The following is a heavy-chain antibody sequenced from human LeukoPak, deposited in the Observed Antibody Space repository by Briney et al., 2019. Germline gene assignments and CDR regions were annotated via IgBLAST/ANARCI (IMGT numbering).Heavy chain of an antibody. Sequence: PSETLSLTCTVSRYSISSGSYWGWIRQPPGKGLEWIGSIYHSGSTYYNPSLKSRVTISVDTSKNQFSLKLSSVTAADTAVYYCAREGAYYYGSGSNDYYMDVWGKGTTVTVSS. J-gene: IGHJ6*03. CDR1: RYSISSGSY. V-gene: IGHV4-38-2*02. D-gene: IGHD3-10*01. CDR3: AREGAYYYGSGSNDYYMDV. CDR2: IYHSGST.